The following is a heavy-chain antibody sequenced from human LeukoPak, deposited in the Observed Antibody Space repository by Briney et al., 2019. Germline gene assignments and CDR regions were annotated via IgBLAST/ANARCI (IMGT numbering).Heavy chain of an antibody. Sequence: GSLRLSCAASGFPFIDYYMSGIREAPGKGLEGVSYIISRSYSIYYADSVKGRFTISRDNAKNSLYLQMNSLRAEDTAVYYCARLKAGYWGQGTLVTVSS. CDR1: GFPFIDYY. V-gene: IGHV3-11*01. CDR3: ARLKAGY. J-gene: IGHJ4*02. CDR2: IISRSYSI.